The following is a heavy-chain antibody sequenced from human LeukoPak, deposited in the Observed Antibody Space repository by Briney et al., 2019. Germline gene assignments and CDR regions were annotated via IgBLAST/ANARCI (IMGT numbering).Heavy chain of an antibody. D-gene: IGHD3-10*01. CDR3: ARALLWFGDQYYFDY. V-gene: IGHV1-69*05. CDR2: IIPSFGTA. CDR1: GGTFSSYA. J-gene: IGHJ4*02. Sequence: SVKVSCKASGGTFSSYAISWVRQAPGQGLEWMGRIIPSFGTANYAQKFQGRVTITTDESTSTAYMELSSLRSEDTAVYYCARALLWFGDQYYFDYWGQGTLVSVCS.